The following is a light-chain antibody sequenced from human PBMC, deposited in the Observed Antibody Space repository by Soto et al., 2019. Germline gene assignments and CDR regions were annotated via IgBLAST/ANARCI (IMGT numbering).Light chain of an antibody. Sequence: QSALTQSASVSGSPGQSITISCTGTDNDVGGYDFVSWYQQHPGRAPKLLIHQVTIRLSGISSRFSGSKSGNTASLTITGLQPEDEAMYFCCSQSTSIAWVFGGGTKVTVL. V-gene: IGLV2-14*01. J-gene: IGLJ3*02. CDR3: CSQSTSIAWV. CDR2: QVT. CDR1: DNDVGGYDF.